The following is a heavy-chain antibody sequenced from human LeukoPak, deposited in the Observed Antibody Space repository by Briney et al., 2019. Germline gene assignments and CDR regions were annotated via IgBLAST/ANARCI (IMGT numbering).Heavy chain of an antibody. D-gene: IGHD3-22*01. V-gene: IGHV1-24*01. CDR3: ATTPYYYDSSGSGYY. Sequence: GASVKVSCKVSGYTLTELSMHWVRQAPGKGLEWVGGFDPEDGETIYAQKFQGRVTMTEDTSTDTAYMELSSLRSEDTAVYYCATTPYYYDSSGSGYYWGQGTLVTVSS. CDR1: GYTLTELS. CDR2: FDPEDGET. J-gene: IGHJ4*02.